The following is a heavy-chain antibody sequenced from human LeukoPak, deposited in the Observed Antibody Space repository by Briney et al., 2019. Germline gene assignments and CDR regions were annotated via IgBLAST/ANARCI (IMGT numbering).Heavy chain of an antibody. J-gene: IGHJ4*02. D-gene: IGHD3-10*01. CDR2: IWYDGSNK. Sequence: GRSLRLSCAASGFTFSSYGMHWVRQAPGKGLEWVAVIWYDGSNKYYADSVKGRFTISRDNSKNTLYLQMNSLRAEDTAVYYCARDAYYGSGSYLDYWGQGTLVTVSS. CDR3: ARDAYYGSGSYLDY. V-gene: IGHV3-33*01. CDR1: GFTFSSYG.